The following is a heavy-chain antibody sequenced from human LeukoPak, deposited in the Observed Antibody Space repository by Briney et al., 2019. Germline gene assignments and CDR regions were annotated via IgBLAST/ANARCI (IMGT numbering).Heavy chain of an antibody. CDR1: GFTFDDYW. CDR3: ARAYSETYGLGYYYMDV. J-gene: IGHJ6*03. CDR2: TNQDGSEK. Sequence: GGSLRLSCGASGFTFDDYWMSWARQAPGQGLEWVANTNQDGSEKYYLDSAKGRFTISRDNARNSLYLQVNSLRAEDTAVYYCARAYSETYGLGYYYMDVWGKGTTVTISS. V-gene: IGHV3-7*01. D-gene: IGHD1-26*01.